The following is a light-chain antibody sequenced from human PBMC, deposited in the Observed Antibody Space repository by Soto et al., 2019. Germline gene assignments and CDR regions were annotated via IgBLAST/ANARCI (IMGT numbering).Light chain of an antibody. J-gene: IGKJ1*01. CDR1: QSVNAN. CDR3: QQYNTWLWT. Sequence: EVVMTQSPATLSVSPGERATLSCRASQSVNANLAWYQQKPGQAPRLLIHGASNRATGIPARFSGSGFGTEFILPISSLHPEDFAVYYCQQYNTWLWTFGQGTKVEI. V-gene: IGKV3-15*01. CDR2: GAS.